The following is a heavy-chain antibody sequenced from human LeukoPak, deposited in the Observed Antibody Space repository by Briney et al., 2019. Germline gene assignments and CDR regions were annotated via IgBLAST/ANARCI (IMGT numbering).Heavy chain of an antibody. CDR3: ARNNGMDV. J-gene: IGHJ6*02. CDR2: IYSGGST. CDR1: GFSVSSNY. Sequence: GGSLRLSCAASGFSVSSNYMSWVRQAPGKGLEWVSVIYSGGSTYYADSVKGRFTISRDNAKNSLYLQMNSLRAEDTALYHCARNNGMDVWGQGTTVIVSS. V-gene: IGHV3-53*01.